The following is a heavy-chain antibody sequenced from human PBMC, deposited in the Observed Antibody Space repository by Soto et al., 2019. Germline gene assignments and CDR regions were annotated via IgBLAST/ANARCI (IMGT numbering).Heavy chain of an antibody. CDR1: GYTFSDFD. V-gene: IGHV1-8*01. CDR3: ARGNPFNYAGFDV. D-gene: IGHD3-16*01. Sequence: QAHLEQSGTELKRPGASVKVSCKASGYTFSDFDINWLRQASGQGPEWMGWMNAKSGDTFFAQRFQDKFNMTWDTSLSTACMEVGSLTSDDTAIYYCARGNPFNYAGFDVWGQGTTVAVSS. J-gene: IGHJ6*02. CDR2: MNAKSGDT.